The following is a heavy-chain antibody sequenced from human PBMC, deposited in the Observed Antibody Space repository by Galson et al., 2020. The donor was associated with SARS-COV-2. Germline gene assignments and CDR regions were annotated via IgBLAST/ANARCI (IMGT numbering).Heavy chain of an antibody. J-gene: IGHJ6*02. D-gene: IGHD3-3*01. CDR2: IYKNGRT. CDR1: GGSISSGNYY. V-gene: IGHV4-61*02. Sequence: SETLSLTCTVSGGSISSGNYYWSWIRQPAGKGLEWIGRIYKNGRTDYSPSLWSQVTISVDTSKNQFSLRLSSVTAADTAVYYCARGNSPCVTIFARLPGTCGMDVWGQGTTVTVAS. CDR3: ARGNSPCVTIFARLPGTCGMDV.